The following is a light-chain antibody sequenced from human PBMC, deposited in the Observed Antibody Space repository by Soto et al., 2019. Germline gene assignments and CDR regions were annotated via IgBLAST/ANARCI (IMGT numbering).Light chain of an antibody. Sequence: QSVLTQPPSASGTPGQRVTISCSGSTSNLGSHFVYWYQQLPGTAPKLLIYNNNQRPSGVPDRFSGSKSDTSASLAISGLRSDDESDYYCAAWDDSLSGPVFGGGTKLTVL. J-gene: IGLJ3*02. CDR3: AAWDDSLSGPV. CDR1: TSNLGSHF. CDR2: NNN. V-gene: IGLV1-47*02.